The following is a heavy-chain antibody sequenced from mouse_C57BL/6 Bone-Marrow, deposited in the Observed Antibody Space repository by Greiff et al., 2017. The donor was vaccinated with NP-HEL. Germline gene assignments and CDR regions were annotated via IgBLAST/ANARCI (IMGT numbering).Heavy chain of an antibody. J-gene: IGHJ1*03. CDR3: ARERGYYGSSPHWYFDV. Sequence: QVHVKQSGAELVKPGASVKISCKASGYAFSSYWMNWVKQRPGKGLEWIGQIYPGDGDTNYNGKFKGKATLTADKSSSTAYMQLSSLTSEDSAVYFCARERGYYGSSPHWYFDVWGTGTTVTVSS. CDR2: IYPGDGDT. CDR1: GYAFSSYW. V-gene: IGHV1-80*01. D-gene: IGHD1-1*01.